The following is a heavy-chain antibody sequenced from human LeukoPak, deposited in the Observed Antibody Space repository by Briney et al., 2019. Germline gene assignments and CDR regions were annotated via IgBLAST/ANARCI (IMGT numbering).Heavy chain of an antibody. Sequence: SETLSLTCTVSGASVSSGDYYWSWIRQPPGKGLEWIEYFYYSGSTYFNPSLKSRITISVDTSKNQFSLKLTSVTAADTAVYYCASSIAARVYWGPGTLVTVSS. J-gene: IGHJ4*02. CDR2: FYYSGST. D-gene: IGHD6-6*01. CDR1: GASVSSGDYY. CDR3: ASSIAARVY. V-gene: IGHV4-30-4*08.